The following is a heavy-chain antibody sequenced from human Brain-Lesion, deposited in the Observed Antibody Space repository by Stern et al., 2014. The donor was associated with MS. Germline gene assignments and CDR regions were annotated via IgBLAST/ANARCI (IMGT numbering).Heavy chain of an antibody. CDR2: FDPEDGET. Sequence: VQLVESGAEVKKPGASVKVSCKVSGYTLTELSMHWVRQAPSKGLEWMGGFDPEDGETIYAQKFQGRVTMTEDTSTDTAYMELSRLRSEDTAVYYCATLSPGAGGNYYRHFDYWGQGTLVTVSS. CDR3: ATLSPGAGGNYYRHFDY. D-gene: IGHD1-26*01. CDR1: GYTLTELS. V-gene: IGHV1-24*01. J-gene: IGHJ4*02.